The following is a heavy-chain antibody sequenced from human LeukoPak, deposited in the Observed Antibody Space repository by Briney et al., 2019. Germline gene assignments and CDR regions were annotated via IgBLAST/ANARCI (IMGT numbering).Heavy chain of an antibody. CDR2: FDPSDSYT. Sequence: GESLKISCQGSGYSFTSYWISWVRQMHGKGLEWMGRFDPSDSYTNYSPSFQGHVTISADKSISTAYLQWSSLKASDTAMYYCARRQLLSSYYYGMDVWGQGTTVTVSS. CDR1: GYSFTSYW. CDR3: ARRQLLSSYYYGMDV. D-gene: IGHD2-2*01. V-gene: IGHV5-10-1*01. J-gene: IGHJ6*02.